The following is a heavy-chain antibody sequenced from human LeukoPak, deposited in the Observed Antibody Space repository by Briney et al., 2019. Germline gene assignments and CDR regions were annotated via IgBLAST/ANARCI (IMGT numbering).Heavy chain of an antibody. CDR3: ARRRGGYFDY. CDR2: IYYSGST. V-gene: IGHV4-31*03. CDR1: GGSISSGGYY. J-gene: IGHJ4*02. Sequence: PSQTLSLTCTVSGGSISSGGYYWSWIRQHPGRGLEWIGYIYYSGSTYYNPSLKSRVTISADTSKNQFSLTLSSATAADTAVYYCARRRGGYFDYWGQGTLVTVSS. D-gene: IGHD3-16*01.